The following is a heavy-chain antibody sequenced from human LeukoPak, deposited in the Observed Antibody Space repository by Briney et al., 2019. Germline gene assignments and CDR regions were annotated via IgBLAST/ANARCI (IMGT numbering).Heavy chain of an antibody. CDR3: ARDRLAAAVGPGLGW. V-gene: IGHV3-21*01. CDR2: ISSISNYI. J-gene: IGHJ4*02. Sequence: PGGSLRLSCAASGFNFDNFYMNWVRQAPGKGLEWVSSISSISNYIYYADSVKGRFTISRDNAKNSVYLQMNSLRADDTAVYYCARDRLAAAVGPGLGWWGQGTLVTVSS. D-gene: IGHD6-13*01. CDR1: GFNFDNFY.